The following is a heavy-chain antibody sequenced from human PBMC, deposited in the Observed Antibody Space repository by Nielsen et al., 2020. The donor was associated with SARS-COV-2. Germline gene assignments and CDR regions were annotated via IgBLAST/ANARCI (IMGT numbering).Heavy chain of an antibody. Sequence: SETLSLTCAVYDGSFSGYYWSWIRQPPGKGLEWIGEINHSGSTNYNPSLKSRVTISVDTSKNQFSLKLSSVTAADTAVYYCARGRSRYCSSTSCLQYFQHWGQGTLVTVSS. V-gene: IGHV4-34*01. CDR2: INHSGST. D-gene: IGHD2-2*01. CDR3: ARGRSRYCSSTSCLQYFQH. CDR1: DGSFSGYY. J-gene: IGHJ1*01.